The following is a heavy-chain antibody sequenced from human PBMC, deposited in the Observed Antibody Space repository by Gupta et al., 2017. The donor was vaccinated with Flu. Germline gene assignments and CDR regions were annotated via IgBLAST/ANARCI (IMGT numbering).Heavy chain of an antibody. D-gene: IGHD6-6*01. J-gene: IGHJ4*02. CDR1: GGSFSGYY. V-gene: IGHV4-34*01. CDR2: INHSGST. Sequence: QVQLQQWRAGLLKPSETLSLTCAVYGGSFSGYYWSWIRQPPGKGLEWIGEINHSGSTNYNTSLKRRVTISVDTSKNQFSLKLGSVTAADTAVYYCARGDYNGVYRRPVLFDYWGQGTMVTVSS. CDR3: ARGDYNGVYRRPVLFDY.